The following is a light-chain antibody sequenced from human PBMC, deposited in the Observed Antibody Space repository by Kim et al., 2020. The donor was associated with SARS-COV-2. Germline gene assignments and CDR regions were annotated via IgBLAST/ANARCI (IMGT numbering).Light chain of an antibody. CDR2: GNN. J-gene: IGLJ3*02. CDR3: QSYDSSLSGWV. Sequence: QSVLTQPPSVSGAPGQRVTISCTGSSSNIGAGYDVHWYQQLPGTAPKLLIYGNNQRPSGVPDRFSGSKSGTSASLAITGLQAEDEADYYCQSYDSSLSGWVFGGGTKLTVL. CDR1: SSNIGAGYD. V-gene: IGLV1-40*01.